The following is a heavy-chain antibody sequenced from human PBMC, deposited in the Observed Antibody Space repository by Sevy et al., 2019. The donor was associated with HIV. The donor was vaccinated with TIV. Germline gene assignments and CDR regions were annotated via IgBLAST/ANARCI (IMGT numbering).Heavy chain of an antibody. V-gene: IGHV3-11*04. J-gene: IGHJ6*02. Sequence: GGSLRLSCAASGFTFSDYYMSWISQAPGKGLEWVSYISSSGSTIYYADSVKGRFTISRDNAKNSLYLQMNSLRAEDTAVYYCARGPAYYDFWSGYKGMDVWGQRTTVTVSS. CDR2: ISSSGSTI. CDR3: ARGPAYYDFWSGYKGMDV. D-gene: IGHD3-3*01. CDR1: GFTFSDYY.